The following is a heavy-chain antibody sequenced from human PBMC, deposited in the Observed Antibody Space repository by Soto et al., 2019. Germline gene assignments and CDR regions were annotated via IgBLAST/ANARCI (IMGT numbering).Heavy chain of an antibody. J-gene: IGHJ4*02. CDR2: IWYDGSNK. V-gene: IGHV3-33*01. CDR1: GFTFSNYA. D-gene: IGHD6-19*01. CDR3: ARGGNNGWSLDY. Sequence: QVHLVESGGGVVQPGRSLRLSCAASGFTFSNYAMHWVRQAPGKGLEWVAIIWYDGSNKYYADSVEGRFTISRDNSMHTLYLQLNSLRAEDTAVYYCARGGNNGWSLDYWGQGTLVTISS.